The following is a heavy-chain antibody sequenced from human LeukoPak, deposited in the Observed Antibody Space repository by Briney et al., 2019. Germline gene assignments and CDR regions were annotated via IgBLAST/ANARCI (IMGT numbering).Heavy chain of an antibody. CDR1: GFKFDDYV. CDR2: ISWNGGFM. J-gene: IGHJ4*02. D-gene: IGHD6-25*01. CDR3: AKVRGTFSSGFYFDS. V-gene: IGHV3-9*01. Sequence: GGSLRHSRAGSGFKFDDYVIHSVRHPPGKGLECGALISWNGGFMDYADFVKGRFTYSRDNVKTSLYLDMNSLRAEDTAFYYCAKVRGTFSSGFYFDSWGQGTLVTVSS.